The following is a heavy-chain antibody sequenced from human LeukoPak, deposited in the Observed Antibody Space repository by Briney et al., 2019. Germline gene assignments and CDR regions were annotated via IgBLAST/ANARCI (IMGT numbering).Heavy chain of an antibody. CDR2: SSPTGDIT. Sequence: PSETLSLTCAVYGGSFSGNYWTLIRQTPGRGLEWIGESSPTGDITGYNPSLKSRVTISVDTSKNQFSLKLSSVTAADTAIYYCARVIAGVQLGFTGRYYYCHMDVWGKGTTVAVSS. V-gene: IGHV4-34*01. CDR3: ARVIAGVQLGFTGRYYYCHMDV. J-gene: IGHJ6*03. D-gene: IGHD3-9*01. CDR1: GGSFSGNY.